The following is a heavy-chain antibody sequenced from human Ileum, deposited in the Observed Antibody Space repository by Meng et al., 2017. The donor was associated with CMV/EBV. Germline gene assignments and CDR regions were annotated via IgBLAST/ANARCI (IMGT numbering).Heavy chain of an antibody. CDR2: INPNSGGT. V-gene: IGHV1-2*02. J-gene: IGHJ4*02. D-gene: IGHD2-8*01. Sequence: ASVKVSCKASGGTFSSYAISWVRQAPGQGLEWMGWINPNSGGTHYAQNFQGRLTMTRDTSISTAYMELSRLRSDDTAVYYCARDTNVVTIPSDYWGQGTLVTVSS. CDR3: ARDTNVVTIPSDY. CDR1: GGTFSSYA.